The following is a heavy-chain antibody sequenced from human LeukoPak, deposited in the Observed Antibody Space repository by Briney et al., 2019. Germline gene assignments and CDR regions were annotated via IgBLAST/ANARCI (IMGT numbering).Heavy chain of an antibody. Sequence: PGGSLRLSCAASGFTFSSYSMNWVRQAPGKGLEWVSSISSSSSYIYYADSVKGRFTISRDNAKNSLYLQMNSLRAEDTAVYYCAREHSGNWFDPWGQGTWSPSPQ. CDR1: GFTFSSYS. V-gene: IGHV3-21*01. CDR3: AREHSGNWFDP. J-gene: IGHJ5*02. D-gene: IGHD1-26*01. CDR2: ISSSSSYI.